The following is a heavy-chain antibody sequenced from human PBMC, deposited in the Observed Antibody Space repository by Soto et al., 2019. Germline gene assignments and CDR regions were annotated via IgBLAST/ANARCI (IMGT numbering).Heavy chain of an antibody. CDR3: ARISGRRHDLDV. V-gene: IGHV1-18*01. Sequence: QVQLVQSGAEVKNPGASVRVSCKASNYLFGAFGISWVRQAPGQGLEWMGWITPYNGDTHYAEKFQARVTLSADKPTTTAFREVRSLTTHDTAVYYWARISGRRHDLDVWGEGTVVTVSS. CDR1: NYLFGAFG. J-gene: IGHJ3*01. CDR2: ITPYNGDT. D-gene: IGHD1-1*01.